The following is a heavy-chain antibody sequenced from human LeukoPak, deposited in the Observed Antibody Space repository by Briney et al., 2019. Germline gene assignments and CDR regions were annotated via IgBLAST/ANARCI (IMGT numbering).Heavy chain of an antibody. J-gene: IGHJ4*02. CDR2: IRYDGSNK. CDR3: AKDWDIVVVPAASPVDY. V-gene: IGHV3-30*02. D-gene: IGHD2-2*01. Sequence: GGSLRLSCAASGFTFSSYGMHWVRQAPGKGLEWVAFIRYDGSNKYYADSVKGRFTISRDNSKSTLYLQMNSLRAEDTAVYYCAKDWDIVVVPAASPVDYWGQGTLVTVSS. CDR1: GFTFSSYG.